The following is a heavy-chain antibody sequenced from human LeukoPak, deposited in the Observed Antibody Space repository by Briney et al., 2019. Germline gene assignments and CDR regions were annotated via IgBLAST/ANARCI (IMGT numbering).Heavy chain of an antibody. D-gene: IGHD3-9*01. Sequence: SETLSLTCAVYGGSFRDYYWSWIRQSPGKGLEWIGEINHRGSTNYNPSLKSRVTISVDTSKNRFSLKLSSVTAADTALYYCARGFGYFDWLLSVWGQGTRVTVSS. J-gene: IGHJ4*02. CDR2: INHRGST. CDR3: ARGFGYFDWLLSV. CDR1: GGSFRDYY. V-gene: IGHV4-34*01.